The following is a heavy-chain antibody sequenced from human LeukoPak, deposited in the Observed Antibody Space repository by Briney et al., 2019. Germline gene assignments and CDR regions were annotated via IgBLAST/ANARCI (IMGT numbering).Heavy chain of an antibody. D-gene: IGHD3-22*01. CDR2: IKHDGSEK. Sequence: GGSLRLSYAASGFTFSIYWMNWVRQAPGKGLEWVANIKHDGSEKHYVDSVKGRFTISRDNAKNSLYLQINSLRAEDTAVYYCASRITRIVANVFDIWGQGTMVTVSS. CDR3: ASRITRIVANVFDI. V-gene: IGHV3-7*01. J-gene: IGHJ3*02. CDR1: GFTFSIYW.